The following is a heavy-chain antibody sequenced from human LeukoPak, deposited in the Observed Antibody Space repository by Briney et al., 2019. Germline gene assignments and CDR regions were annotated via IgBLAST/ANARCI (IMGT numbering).Heavy chain of an antibody. D-gene: IGHD6-13*01. J-gene: IGHJ4*02. CDR2: IRYDGSNK. V-gene: IGHV3-30*02. CDR3: AKESTPPGIAAAGSFDY. Sequence: GGSLRLSCAASGFTFSSYGMHWVRQAPGKGLEWVAFIRYDGSNKYYADSVKGRFTISRDNSKNTLYLQMNSLRAEDTAVYYCAKESTPPGIAAAGSFDYWGQGTLVTVSS. CDR1: GFTFSSYG.